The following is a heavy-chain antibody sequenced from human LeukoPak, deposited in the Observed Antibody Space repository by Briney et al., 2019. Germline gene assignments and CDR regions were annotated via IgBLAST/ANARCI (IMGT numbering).Heavy chain of an antibody. Sequence: ASVKVSCKASGYTFTSYYMHWVRQAPGQGLEWMGIINPSGGSTSYAQKFQGRVTMTRDTSTSTVYMELSSLRSEDTAVYYCARDELDEVVTAIPFDYWGQGTLATVSS. CDR1: GYTFTSYY. J-gene: IGHJ4*02. CDR2: INPSGGST. CDR3: ARDELDEVVTAIPFDY. D-gene: IGHD2-21*02. V-gene: IGHV1-46*01.